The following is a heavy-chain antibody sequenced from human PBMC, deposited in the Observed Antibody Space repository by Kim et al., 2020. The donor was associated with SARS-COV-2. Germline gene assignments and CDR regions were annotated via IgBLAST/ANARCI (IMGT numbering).Heavy chain of an antibody. D-gene: IGHD6-19*01. J-gene: IGHJ4*02. CDR3: ARRMIAVAGWYFDD. V-gene: IGHV5-51*01. Sequence: IPSLPGQVTISADKSISTAYLQWRSLKASDTAIYYCARRMIAVAGWYFDDWGQGTLVTVSS.